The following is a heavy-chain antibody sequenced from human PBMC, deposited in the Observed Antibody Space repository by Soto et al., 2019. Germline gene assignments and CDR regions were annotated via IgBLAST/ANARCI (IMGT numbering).Heavy chain of an antibody. Sequence: HVQLRESGPGLVKPSETLSLSCSVSGASLLSSYWSWVRQPAGKGLEWIGHIFSSGRTSYNPSLKRRLTMSIDPSRDLFSLNLSSVTAADTAVYYCAKGWDVKYFDTWGQGTLVTVSS. J-gene: IGHJ4*02. V-gene: IGHV4-4*07. D-gene: IGHD6-19*01. CDR3: AKGWDVKYFDT. CDR2: IFSSGRT. CDR1: GASLLSSY.